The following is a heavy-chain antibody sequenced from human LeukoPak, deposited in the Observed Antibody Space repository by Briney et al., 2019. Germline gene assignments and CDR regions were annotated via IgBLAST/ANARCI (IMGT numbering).Heavy chain of an antibody. V-gene: IGHV3-23*01. CDR1: GFTFDDYA. Sequence: GGSLRLSCAASGFTFDDYAMHWVRQAPGKGLEWVSAISGSGGSTYYADSVKGRFTISRDNSKNTLYLQMNSLRAEDTAVYYCAKEGGCSSTSCYTGRPFDYWGQGTLVTVSS. J-gene: IGHJ4*02. CDR3: AKEGGCSSTSCYTGRPFDY. CDR2: ISGSGGST. D-gene: IGHD2-2*02.